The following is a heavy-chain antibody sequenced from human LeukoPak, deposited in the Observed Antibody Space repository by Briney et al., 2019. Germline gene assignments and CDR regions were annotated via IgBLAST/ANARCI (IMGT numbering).Heavy chain of an antibody. CDR2: IYTSGST. D-gene: IGHD3-3*01. J-gene: IGHJ4*02. CDR3: ARGVLEWLSFVY. CDR1: GGSISSGSYY. Sequence: SETLSLTCTVSGGSISSGSYYWSWIRQPAGKGLEWIGRIYTSGSTNYNPSLKSRVTISVDTSKNQFSLKLSSVTAADTAVYYCARGVLEWLSFVYWGQGTLVTVSS. V-gene: IGHV4-61*02.